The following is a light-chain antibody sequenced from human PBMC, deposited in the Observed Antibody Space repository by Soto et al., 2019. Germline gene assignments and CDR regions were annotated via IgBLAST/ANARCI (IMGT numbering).Light chain of an antibody. CDR1: ESVSSSY. J-gene: IGKJ5*01. CDR2: GAS. CDR3: QQYGSSPFT. Sequence: EIVVTQSPGTLSMSPGERATLSCRASESVSSSYLAWYQQKPGQAPRLLIYGASSRATGIPDRFSGSGSGTDFTLTISRLEPADFAVYYCQQYGSSPFTFGQGTRLEI. V-gene: IGKV3-20*01.